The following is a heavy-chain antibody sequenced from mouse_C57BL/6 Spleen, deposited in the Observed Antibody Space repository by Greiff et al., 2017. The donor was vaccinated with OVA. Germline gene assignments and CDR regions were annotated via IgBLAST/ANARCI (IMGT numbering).Heavy chain of an antibody. CDR1: GFTFSDAW. CDR2: IRNKANNHAT. CDR3: TRQGSYDYFDY. J-gene: IGHJ2*01. V-gene: IGHV6-6*01. Sequence: EVKVEESGGGLVQPGGSMKLSCAASGFTFSDAWMDWVRQSPEKGLEWVAEIRNKANNHATYYAESVKGRFTISRDDSKSSVYLQMNSLRAEDTGIYYCTRQGSYDYFDYWGQGTTLTVSS. D-gene: IGHD1-1*02.